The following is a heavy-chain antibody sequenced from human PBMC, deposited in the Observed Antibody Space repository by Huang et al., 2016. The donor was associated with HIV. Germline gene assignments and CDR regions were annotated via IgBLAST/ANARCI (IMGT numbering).Heavy chain of an antibody. Sequence: QVQLQESGQGLVKPSDTLSLTCIVSGDSVDSSSSYWGWVRQPPGKGLEWMGSIYSNGNTKYNKYLKSRITISVDTSKHHFSLNLKTVTAADTAVYYCSRGPSTPATELWGQGTMVTVSS. D-gene: IGHD1-1*01. CDR1: GDSVDSSSSY. J-gene: IGHJ3*01. CDR2: IYSNGNT. CDR3: SRGPSTPATEL. V-gene: IGHV4-39*02.